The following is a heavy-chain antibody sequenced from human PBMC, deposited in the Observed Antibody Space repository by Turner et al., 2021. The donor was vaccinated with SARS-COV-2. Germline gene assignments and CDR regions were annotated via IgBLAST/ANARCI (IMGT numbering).Heavy chain of an antibody. CDR2: ISYDGSNK. D-gene: IGHD2-15*01. V-gene: IGHV3-30*04. J-gene: IGHJ6*02. Sequence: QVQLVESGGGVVQPGRSLRLSCAASGFTFSSYAMHWVRQAQGKGLEWVAVISYDGSNKYYADSVKGRFTISRDNSKNTLYLQMNSLRTEDTAVYYCARDPVVVVAATYFYYGMDVWGQGTTVTVSS. CDR3: ARDPVVVVAATYFYYGMDV. CDR1: GFTFSSYA.